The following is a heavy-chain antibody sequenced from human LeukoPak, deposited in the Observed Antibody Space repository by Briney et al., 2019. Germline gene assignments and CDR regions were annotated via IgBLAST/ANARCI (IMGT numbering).Heavy chain of an antibody. CDR2: IIPILGIA. Sequence: SVKVSCKASGGTFSSYAISWVRQAPGQGLEWMGRIIPILGIANYAQKFQGRVTIAADKSTSTAYMELSSLRSEDTAVYYCARDGRENYYDSSGDYWGQGTLVTVSS. J-gene: IGHJ4*02. CDR3: ARDGRENYYDSSGDY. CDR1: GGTFSSYA. D-gene: IGHD3-22*01. V-gene: IGHV1-69*04.